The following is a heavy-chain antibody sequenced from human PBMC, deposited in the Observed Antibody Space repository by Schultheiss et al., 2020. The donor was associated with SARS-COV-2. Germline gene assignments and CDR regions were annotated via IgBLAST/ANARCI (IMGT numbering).Heavy chain of an antibody. Sequence: SETLSLTCTVSGGSISSGGYYWSWIRQPPGKGLEWIGEINHSGSTNYNPSLKSRVTISVDTSKNQFSLELSSVTAADTAVYYCARGRTVFDYWGQGTLVTVSS. CDR1: GGSISSGGYY. D-gene: IGHD4-17*01. CDR2: INHSGST. J-gene: IGHJ4*02. CDR3: ARGRTVFDY. V-gene: IGHV4-39*07.